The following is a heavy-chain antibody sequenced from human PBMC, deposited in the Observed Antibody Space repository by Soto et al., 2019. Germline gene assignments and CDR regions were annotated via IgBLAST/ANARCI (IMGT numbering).Heavy chain of an antibody. V-gene: IGHV3-11*01. CDR1: GFTFSYYC. D-gene: IGHD6-13*01. Sequence: GGSLRLSCAASGFTFSYYCMSWIRQAPGKGLEWVSYISISGASIYYADSVKGRFTISRDNAENSLSLQMNSLRAEDTAVYYCVRGGWSSSGGIAASWGQGTLVTVSS. CDR3: VRGGWSSSGGIAAS. J-gene: IGHJ5*02. CDR2: ISISGASI.